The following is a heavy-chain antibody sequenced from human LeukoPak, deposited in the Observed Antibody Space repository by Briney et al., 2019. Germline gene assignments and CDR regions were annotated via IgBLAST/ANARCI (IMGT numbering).Heavy chain of an antibody. J-gene: IGHJ5*02. Sequence: SETLSLTCTVSGYSISSGYYWGWIRQPPGKGLEWIGSIYHSGSTYYNPSLKSRVTISVDTSKNQFSLKLSSVTAADTAVYYCARAPNDYGSGRSYFDPWGQGTLVTVSS. D-gene: IGHD3-10*01. CDR3: ARAPNDYGSGRSYFDP. CDR2: IYHSGST. CDR1: GYSISSGYY. V-gene: IGHV4-38-2*02.